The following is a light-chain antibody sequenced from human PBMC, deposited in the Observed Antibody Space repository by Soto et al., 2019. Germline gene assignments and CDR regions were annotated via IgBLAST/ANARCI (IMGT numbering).Light chain of an antibody. Sequence: DIPRSHCLSTMSAFVGDRVNINCRASQGISSWLAWYQQKPGKAPKLLIYAASTLETGVPSRFSGSGSGTEFTLTIISLQPDDFATYYCQHYKGNSLTFGQGTKVDIK. J-gene: IGKJ1*01. CDR3: QHYKGNSLT. CDR1: QGISSW. V-gene: IGKV1-5*01. CDR2: AAS.